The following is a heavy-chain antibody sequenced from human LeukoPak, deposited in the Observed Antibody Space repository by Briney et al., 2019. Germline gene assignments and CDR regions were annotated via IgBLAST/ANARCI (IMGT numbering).Heavy chain of an antibody. J-gene: IGHJ4*02. CDR1: GGSISSYY. CDR2: IYYSGST. D-gene: IGHD3-3*01. V-gene: IGHV4-59*01. Sequence: SETLSLTCTVSGGSISSYYWSWIRQPPGKGLEWIGYIYYSGSTNYNPSLKSRVTISVDTSKNQFSLKLSSVTAADTAAYYCARGSYDLWLLYWGQGTLVTVSS. CDR3: ARGSYDLWLLY.